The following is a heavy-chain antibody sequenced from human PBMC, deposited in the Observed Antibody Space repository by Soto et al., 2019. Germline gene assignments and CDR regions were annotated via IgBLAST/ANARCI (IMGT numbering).Heavy chain of an antibody. J-gene: IGHJ4*02. CDR3: ARRGSIAARPGEFDY. CDR2: IYHSGST. Sequence: QVQLQESGPGLVKPSGTLSLTCAVSSGSISSSNWWSWVRQPPGKGLEWIGEIYHSGSTNYNPSLQSRVTISVDKSKNQFSLKLSSVTAADTAVYYCARRGSIAARPGEFDYWGQGTLVTVSS. CDR1: SGSISSSNW. D-gene: IGHD6-6*01. V-gene: IGHV4-4*02.